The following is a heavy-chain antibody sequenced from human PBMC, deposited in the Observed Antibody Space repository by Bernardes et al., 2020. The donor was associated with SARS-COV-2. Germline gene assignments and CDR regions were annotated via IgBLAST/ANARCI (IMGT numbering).Heavy chain of an antibody. V-gene: IGHV3-20*01. CDR1: GFTFDDYG. CDR2: INWNGGST. D-gene: IGHD3-10*01. CDR3: ARDWDYGSLGANWFDP. Sequence: GGSLRLSCAASGFTFDDYGMSWVRQAPGKGLEWVSGINWNGGSTGYADSVKGRFTISRDNAKNSLYLQMNSLRAEDTALYHCARDWDYGSLGANWFDPWGQGTLVTVSS. J-gene: IGHJ5*02.